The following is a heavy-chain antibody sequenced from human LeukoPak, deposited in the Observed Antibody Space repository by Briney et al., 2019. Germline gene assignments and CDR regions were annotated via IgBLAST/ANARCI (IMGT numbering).Heavy chain of an antibody. D-gene: IGHD3-22*01. CDR2: IDHSGNTIY. Sequence: SETLSLTCTVAGETMRNYYWNWIRQPPGKGLEWIGYIDHSGNTIYNYDPSPTSRVIISEDASQNQFSLKLSSVTAADTAVYYCARELFDYYDSSGYHNWFDPWGQGTLVTVSS. J-gene: IGHJ5*02. CDR3: ARELFDYYDSSGYHNWFDP. CDR1: GETMRNYY. V-gene: IGHV4-59*12.